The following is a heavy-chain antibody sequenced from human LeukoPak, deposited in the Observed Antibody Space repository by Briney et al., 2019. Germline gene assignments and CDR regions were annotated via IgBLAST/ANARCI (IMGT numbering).Heavy chain of an antibody. CDR2: INPRGDYT. J-gene: IGHJ3*02. Sequence: GASVKVSCKPFGYTFTSYYIHWVRQAPGQGLEWMGIINPRGDYTTYAQNFQGRVTMTRDTSTSTIYMELGSLRSEDMAVYYCARSGYLVVTAYDAFDIWGQGTMVTVSS. V-gene: IGHV1-46*01. CDR3: ARSGYLVVTAYDAFDI. D-gene: IGHD2-21*02. CDR1: GYTFTSYY.